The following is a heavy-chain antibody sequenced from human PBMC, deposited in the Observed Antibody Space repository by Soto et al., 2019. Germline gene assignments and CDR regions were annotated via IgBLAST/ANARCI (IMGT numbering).Heavy chain of an antibody. CDR3: AEHGPSIAARPHYYYGMDV. D-gene: IGHD6-6*01. V-gene: IGHV1-69*13. Sequence: SVKVSCKASGGTFSSYAISWVRQAPGQGLEWMGGIIPIFGTANYAQKFQGRVTITADESTSTAYMELSSLRSEDTAVYHCAEHGPSIAARPHYYYGMDVWGQGTTVTVSS. CDR1: GGTFSSYA. J-gene: IGHJ6*02. CDR2: IIPIFGTA.